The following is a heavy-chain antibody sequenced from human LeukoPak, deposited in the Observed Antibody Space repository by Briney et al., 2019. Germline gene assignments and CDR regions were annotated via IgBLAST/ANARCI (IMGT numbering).Heavy chain of an antibody. CDR1: GFTFTDSY. V-gene: IGHV3-11*06. CDR2: ISGSGGDT. J-gene: IGHJ4*02. Sequence: GGSLRLSCAASGFTFTDSYMTWVRQAPGKGLEWLSYISGSGGDTNYADSVRGRFTISRDNSKNTLYLQMNSLRVEDAAVYYCAKQHQININYFDSWGQGTLVTVSS. CDR3: AKQHQININYFDS. D-gene: IGHD1/OR15-1a*01.